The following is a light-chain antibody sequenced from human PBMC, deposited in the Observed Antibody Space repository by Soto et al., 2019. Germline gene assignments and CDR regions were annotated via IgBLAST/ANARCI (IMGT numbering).Light chain of an antibody. CDR2: AAS. V-gene: IGKV1-39*01. Sequence: DIQMTQSPSSLSASVGDRVTITCRASQSISSYLNWYQQKPGKAPKLLIYAASSLQSGVPSRFSGSVSGTDFTLTISSLQPEDFATYYCQQSYSTPRTFGQGTNLEIK. CDR1: QSISSY. J-gene: IGKJ2*01. CDR3: QQSYSTPRT.